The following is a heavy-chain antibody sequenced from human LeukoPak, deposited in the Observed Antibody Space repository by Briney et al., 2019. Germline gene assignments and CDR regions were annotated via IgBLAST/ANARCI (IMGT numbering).Heavy chain of an antibody. D-gene: IGHD6-13*01. CDR1: GDSVSSNSAA. V-gene: IGHV6-1*01. CDR2: TYYRSKWYN. CDR3: ARAPRFSRAGAAAELFDY. J-gene: IGHJ4*02. Sequence: PSQTLSLTCVISGDSVSSNSAAWNWIRQSPSRGLEWLGRTYYRSKWYNDYAVSVKSRITINPDTSKNQFSLQLNSVTPEDTAVYYCARAPRFSRAGAAAELFDYWGQGTLVTVSS.